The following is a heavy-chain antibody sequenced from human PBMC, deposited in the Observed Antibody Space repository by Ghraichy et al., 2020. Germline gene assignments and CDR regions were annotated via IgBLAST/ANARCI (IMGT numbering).Heavy chain of an antibody. D-gene: IGHD6-13*01. V-gene: IGHV3-9*01. CDR3: AAGYSSSWYFY. J-gene: IGHJ4*02. Sequence: SLNISCAASGFTFDDYAMHWVRQAPGKGLEWVSGISWNSGCIGYADSVKGRFTISRDNAKNSLHLQMNSLRAEDTALYYCAAGYSSSWYFYWGQGTLVTVSS. CDR2: ISWNSGCI. CDR1: GFTFDDYA.